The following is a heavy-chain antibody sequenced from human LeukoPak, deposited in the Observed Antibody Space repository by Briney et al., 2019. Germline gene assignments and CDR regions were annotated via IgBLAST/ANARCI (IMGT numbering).Heavy chain of an antibody. CDR3: ARTMGTSTSSTLDY. D-gene: IGHD2-2*01. J-gene: IGHJ4*02. Sequence: KYGESLKISCKGSGYSFTTYWIAWVRQMPGKGLEWMGIIYPGDSDTRYSPSFQGQVTISADKSITTAYLQWSSLKASDTAIYYCARTMGTSTSSTLDYWGQGTLVTVSS. CDR1: GYSFTTYW. V-gene: IGHV5-51*01. CDR2: IYPGDSDT.